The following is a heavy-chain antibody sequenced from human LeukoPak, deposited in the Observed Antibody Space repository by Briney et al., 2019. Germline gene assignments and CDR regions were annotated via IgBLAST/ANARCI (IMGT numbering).Heavy chain of an antibody. V-gene: IGHV4-59*02. CDR2: IYYSGST. D-gene: IGHD3-9*01. J-gene: IGHJ6*02. Sequence: SQTHSHRKTLCGGSVSSSDGTLILKKQGKGLEWIGYIYYSGSTNYNSSLKSRVTISVDTSKNQFSLKLSSVTAADTAVYYCAREASSYDILTGYYFYGMDVWGQGTTVTVSS. CDR1: GGSVSSSD. CDR3: AREASSYDILTGYYFYGMDV.